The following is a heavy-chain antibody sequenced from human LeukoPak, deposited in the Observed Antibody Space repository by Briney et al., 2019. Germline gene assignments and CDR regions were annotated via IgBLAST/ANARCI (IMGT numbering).Heavy chain of an antibody. CDR2: IYYSGST. Sequence: PSETLSLTCTVSGGSISSSSYYWGWIRQPPGKGLEWIGSIYYSGSTYYNPSLKSRVTISVDTSKNQFSLKLSSVTAADTAVYYCARDLETGDSSGYFGDWGQGTLVTVSS. D-gene: IGHD3-22*01. J-gene: IGHJ4*02. V-gene: IGHV4-39*07. CDR3: ARDLETGDSSGYFGD. CDR1: GGSISSSSYY.